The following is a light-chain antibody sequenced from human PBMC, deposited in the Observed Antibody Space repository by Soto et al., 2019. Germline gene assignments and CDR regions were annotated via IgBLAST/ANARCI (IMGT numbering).Light chain of an antibody. Sequence: DIQMTQSPSSLSASVGDRVTITCQANQDISNYLNWYQQKPGKAPKLLIYDASNLETGVPSRFSGSGSGTDFTVTISSLQPEDIATYYSQQYDNLPSFTFGPGTKVDIK. CDR1: QDISNY. CDR3: QQYDNLPSFT. V-gene: IGKV1-33*01. J-gene: IGKJ3*01. CDR2: DAS.